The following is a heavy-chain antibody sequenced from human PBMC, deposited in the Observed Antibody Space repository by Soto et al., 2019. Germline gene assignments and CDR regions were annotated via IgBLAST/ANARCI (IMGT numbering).Heavy chain of an antibody. CDR3: ARNTSAAAGTFDP. D-gene: IGHD6-13*01. CDR1: GYTFISNG. Sequence: ASAKVSCKASGYTFISNGISWVRQAPGQGLEWMGWISPYSSYTNYAQKFQGRVTMSTDTSTSTAYLELKSLKSDDTAVYYCARNTSAAAGTFDPWGQGTLVTVSS. CDR2: ISPYSSYT. V-gene: IGHV1-18*01. J-gene: IGHJ5*02.